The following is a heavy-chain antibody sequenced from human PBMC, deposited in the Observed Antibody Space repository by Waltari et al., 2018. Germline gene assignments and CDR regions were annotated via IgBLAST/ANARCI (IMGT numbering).Heavy chain of an antibody. CDR1: GFTFSSYW. CDR2: INTDGSST. J-gene: IGHJ4*02. Sequence: EVPLVESGGGFVQPGGSLRLSCAASGFTFSSYWMHWVRQAPGKGLVWVSRINTDGSSTSYADSVKGRFTISRDNAKNTLYLQMNSLRAEDTAVYYCARAGSSSNFDYWGQGTLVTVSS. D-gene: IGHD6-6*01. V-gene: IGHV3-74*01. CDR3: ARAGSSSNFDY.